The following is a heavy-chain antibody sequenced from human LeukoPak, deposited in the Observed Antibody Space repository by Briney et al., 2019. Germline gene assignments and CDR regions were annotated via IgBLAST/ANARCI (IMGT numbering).Heavy chain of an antibody. V-gene: IGHV4-34*01. CDR1: GGSFSGYY. J-gene: IGHJ4*02. Sequence: SETLSLTCAVYGGSFSGYYWSWIRQPPGKGLEWIGEINHSGSTNYNPSLKSRVTISVDTSKNQFSLKLSSVTAADTAVYYCARVPSAIPYSALYGEYTGRSDYWGQGNLVTVSS. CDR2: INHSGST. CDR3: ARVPSAIPYSALYGEYTGRSDY. D-gene: IGHD4-17*01.